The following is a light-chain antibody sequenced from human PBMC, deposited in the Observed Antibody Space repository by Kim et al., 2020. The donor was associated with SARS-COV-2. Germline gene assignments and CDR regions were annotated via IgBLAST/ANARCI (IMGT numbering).Light chain of an antibody. V-gene: IGLV1-44*01. Sequence: GQRFTISCSGSSSNIGSKTVDWFQHLPGTAPNLLIYSTNQRPSGVPDRFSGSKSGTSASLAISGLQSEDEADYYCAAWDDSLNAYVFGTGTKVTVL. CDR1: SSNIGSKT. CDR2: STN. J-gene: IGLJ1*01. CDR3: AAWDDSLNAYV.